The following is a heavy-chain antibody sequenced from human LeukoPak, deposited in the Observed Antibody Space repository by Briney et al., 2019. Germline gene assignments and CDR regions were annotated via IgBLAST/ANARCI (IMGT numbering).Heavy chain of an antibody. D-gene: IGHD3-10*02. CDR3: AELGITMIGGV. CDR2: INSDGSST. Sequence: PGGSLRLSCAASGFTFSSYWMHWVRHAPGKGLVWVSRINSDGSSTSYGDSVKGRFTISRDNAKNTLYLQMNSLRAEDTAVYYCAELGITMIGGVWGKGTTVTISS. CDR1: GFTFSSYW. V-gene: IGHV3-74*01. J-gene: IGHJ6*04.